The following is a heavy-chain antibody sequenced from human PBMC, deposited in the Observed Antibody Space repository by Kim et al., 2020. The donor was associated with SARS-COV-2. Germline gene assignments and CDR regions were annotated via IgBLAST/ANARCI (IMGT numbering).Heavy chain of an antibody. D-gene: IGHD5-18*01. CDR2: IHYSGST. CDR1: GGSISSYY. CDR3: AGQGTSYPYYFDY. Sequence: SETLSLTCTFSGGSISSYYWSWIRQPPGKGLEWIGYIHYSGSTNYNPSLKSRVTISVDTSKNQFSLKLSSVTAADTAVYYCAGQGTSYPYYFDYWDQGTLVTVSS. J-gene: IGHJ4*02. V-gene: IGHV4-59*08.